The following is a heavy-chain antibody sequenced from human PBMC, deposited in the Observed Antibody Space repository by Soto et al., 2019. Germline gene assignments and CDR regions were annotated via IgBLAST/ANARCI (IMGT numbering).Heavy chain of an antibody. CDR3: VRNWRYYGGDYYYGMDA. CDR1: GFSLNTGGVG. J-gene: IGHJ6*02. CDR2: IYWDDDE. D-gene: IGHD3-10*01. Sequence: ITLKESGPTLVKPTQTLTLTCTFSGFSLNTGGVGVGWVRQPRGKAMEWLALIYWDDDERYRPSLRSRLNITKDTLNNQVVLTMTNMDPEDTATYYCVRNWRYYGGDYYYGMDAWGQGPTVTVSS. V-gene: IGHV2-5*02.